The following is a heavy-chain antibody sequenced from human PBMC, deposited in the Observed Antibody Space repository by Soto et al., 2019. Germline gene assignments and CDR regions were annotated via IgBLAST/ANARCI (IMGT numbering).Heavy chain of an antibody. Sequence: QVQLQESGPGLVKPSGTLSLTCAVSSGSISSSNWWSWVRQPPGKGLEWIGEIYHSGSTNYNPSLKSRVTISVDKSKNQFSLKLSSVTAADTAVYYCARGVYGHDYSNHYYYYYMDVWGKGTTVTVSS. CDR3: ARGVYGHDYSNHYYYYYMDV. CDR2: IYHSGST. V-gene: IGHV4-4*02. D-gene: IGHD4-4*01. J-gene: IGHJ6*03. CDR1: SGSISSSNW.